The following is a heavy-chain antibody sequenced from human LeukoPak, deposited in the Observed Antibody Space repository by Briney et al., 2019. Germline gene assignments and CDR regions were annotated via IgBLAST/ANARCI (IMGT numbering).Heavy chain of an antibody. CDR3: ARGHSSSFDY. J-gene: IGHJ4*02. CDR1: GFTFSSYA. Sequence: LVESGGGVVQPGRSLRLSCAASGFTFSSYAMHWVRQAPGKGLEWVAVISYDGSNKYYADSVKGRFTISRDNSKNTLYLQMNSLRAEDTAVYYCARGHSSSFDYWGQGTLVTVSS. CDR2: ISYDGSNK. V-gene: IGHV3-30-3*01. D-gene: IGHD6-13*01.